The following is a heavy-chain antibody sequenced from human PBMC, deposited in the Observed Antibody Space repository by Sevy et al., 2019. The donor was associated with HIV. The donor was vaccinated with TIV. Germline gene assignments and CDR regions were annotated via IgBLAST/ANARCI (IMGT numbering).Heavy chain of an antibody. V-gene: IGHV3-30*04. D-gene: IGHD4-4*01. CDR3: ARDQSRPYSNKQQDYYYYYGMDV. CDR1: GFTFSSYA. J-gene: IGHJ6*02. CDR2: ISYDGSNK. Sequence: GGSLRLSCAASGFTFSSYAMHWVRQAPGKGLEWVAVISYDGSNKYYADSVKGRFTISRDNSKNTLYLQMNSLRAEDTAVYYCARDQSRPYSNKQQDYYYYYGMDVWGQETTVTVSS.